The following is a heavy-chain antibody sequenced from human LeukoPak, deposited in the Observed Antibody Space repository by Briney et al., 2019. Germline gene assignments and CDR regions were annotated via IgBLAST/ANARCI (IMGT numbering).Heavy chain of an antibody. D-gene: IGHD2-2*01. J-gene: IGHJ3*02. Sequence: GGSLRLSCAASGFTFSSYTMNWVRQAPGKGLEWVSSISSSISYIYYADSVKGRFTISRDNAKNSLYLQMNSLRAEDTAIYYCAREYCSSTSCYPNTFDIWGQGTMVTVTS. CDR3: AREYCSSTSCYPNTFDI. CDR2: ISSSISYI. V-gene: IGHV3-21*01. CDR1: GFTFSSYT.